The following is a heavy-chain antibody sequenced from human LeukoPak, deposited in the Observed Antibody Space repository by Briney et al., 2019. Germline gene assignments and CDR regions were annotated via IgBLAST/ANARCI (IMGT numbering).Heavy chain of an antibody. J-gene: IGHJ3*02. CDR3: AKGGVVVVVAATRYAFDI. CDR1: GFTFSSYA. CDR2: ISGSGGST. V-gene: IGHV3-23*01. D-gene: IGHD2-15*01. Sequence: GGSLRLSCAASGFTFSSYAMSWVRQAPGKGLEWVSAISGSGGSTYYADSVKGRFTISRDNSKNTLYLQMNSLRAEDTAVYHCAKGGVVVVVAATRYAFDIWGQGTMVTVSS.